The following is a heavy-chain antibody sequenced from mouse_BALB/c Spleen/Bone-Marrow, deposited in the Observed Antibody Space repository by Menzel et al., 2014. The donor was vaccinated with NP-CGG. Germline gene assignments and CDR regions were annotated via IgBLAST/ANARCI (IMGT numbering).Heavy chain of an antibody. V-gene: IGHV1-67*01. Sequence: QVQLQQSGPELVRPGVSVKISCKGSGYTFTDYAMHWVKQSHAKSLEWIGVISTYYGNTNYNQKFKGKATMTVDKSSSTAYMELARLTSEDSAIYYCARESAYYGYFGYWGQGTTLTVSS. CDR3: ARESAYYGYFGY. CDR1: GYTFTDYA. J-gene: IGHJ2*01. CDR2: ISTYYGNT. D-gene: IGHD1-1*01.